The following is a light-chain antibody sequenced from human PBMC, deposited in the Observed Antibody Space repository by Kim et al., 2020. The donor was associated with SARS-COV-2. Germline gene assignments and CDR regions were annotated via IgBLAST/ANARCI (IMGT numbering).Light chain of an antibody. CDR2: EVS. J-gene: IGLJ3*02. V-gene: IGLV2-8*01. Sequence: GQSVTITCTGTSSDVGGYNYVSWYQKHPGKAPKLMIYEVSKRPSGVPDRFSGSKSGNTASLTVSGLQAEDEADYYCSSYAGSNRGVFGGGTKVTVL. CDR3: SSYAGSNRGV. CDR1: SSDVGGYNY.